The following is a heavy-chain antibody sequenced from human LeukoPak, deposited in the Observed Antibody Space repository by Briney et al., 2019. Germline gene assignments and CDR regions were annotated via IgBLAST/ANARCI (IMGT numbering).Heavy chain of an antibody. CDR1: GFTVSSNY. Sequence: GGSLRLSCAASGFTVSSNYMSWVRQAPGKGLEWVSVIYSGGSTYYADSVKGRFTISRDNSKNTLYLQMNSLRAEDTAVYYCARGSPYCSGGSCYHPFDYWGQGTLVTVSS. CDR2: IYSGGST. V-gene: IGHV3-53*01. J-gene: IGHJ4*02. D-gene: IGHD2-15*01. CDR3: ARGSPYCSGGSCYHPFDY.